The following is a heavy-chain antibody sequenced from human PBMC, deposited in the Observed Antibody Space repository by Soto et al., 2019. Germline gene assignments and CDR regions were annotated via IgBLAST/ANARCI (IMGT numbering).Heavy chain of an antibody. CDR2: IGDSSSI. J-gene: IGHJ6*02. V-gene: IGHV3-11*01. D-gene: IGHD2-8*01. CDR1: GFTFSGYY. Sequence: ESGGGLVKPGGSLRLSCAASGFTFSGYYMSWIRQAPGKGLEWVSYIGDSSSIYHADSVRGRFTISRDNAKNSLYLQMNSLRAEDTAVYYCARIGCCTNGVCYPDYYGLHVWGQGTTVTVSS. CDR3: ARIGCCTNGVCYPDYYGLHV.